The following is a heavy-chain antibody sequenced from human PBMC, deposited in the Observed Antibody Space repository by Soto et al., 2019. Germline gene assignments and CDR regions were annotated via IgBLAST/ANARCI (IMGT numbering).Heavy chain of an antibody. CDR2: VHYSGNT. CDR1: GGSLSSQY. CDR3: ARGTFDY. V-gene: IGHV4-59*11. J-gene: IGHJ4*02. Sequence: SETLSLTCTVSGGSLSSQYWTWIRQPPGKGLEWIGYVHYSGNTNYNPSLKSRVTISVDTSKNQFSLKLSSVTAADTAVYYCARGTFDYWGQGTLVTVSS.